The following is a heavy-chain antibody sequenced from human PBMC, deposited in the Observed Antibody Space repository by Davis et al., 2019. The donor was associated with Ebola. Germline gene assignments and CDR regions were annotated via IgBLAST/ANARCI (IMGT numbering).Heavy chain of an antibody. J-gene: IGHJ4*02. V-gene: IGHV4-39*01. CDR2: IYFGST. Sequence: SETLSLTCTVSGGSISSSSSYWSWIRQPPGKGLEWIGSIYFGSTYYNPSLKSRVTISVDTSKNQLSLNLSSVTAADTAVYFCARHSPYDSSAYYSPFDYWGQGTLVTVSS. CDR1: GGSISSSSSY. D-gene: IGHD3-22*01. CDR3: ARHSPYDSSAYYSPFDY.